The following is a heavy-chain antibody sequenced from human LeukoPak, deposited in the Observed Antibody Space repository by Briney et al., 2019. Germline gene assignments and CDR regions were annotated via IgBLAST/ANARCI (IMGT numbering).Heavy chain of an antibody. Sequence: GMSLRLSCAAFGFSFSTHALHWVRQAPGKGLEWVALISNDGSNQHYVSSVKGRFTISRDISNSTLFLQMNRLRTDDTAVYYCARQGSSLGYHHNSLDVWGKGTPVTVSS. V-gene: IGHV3-30*01. CDR3: ARQGSSLGYHHNSLDV. D-gene: IGHD6-6*01. CDR1: GFSFSTHA. J-gene: IGHJ6*03. CDR2: ISNDGSNQ.